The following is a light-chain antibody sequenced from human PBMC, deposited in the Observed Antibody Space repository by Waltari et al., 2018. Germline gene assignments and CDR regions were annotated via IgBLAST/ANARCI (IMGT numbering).Light chain of an antibody. Sequence: EIVFTQSPGTLSLSPGERATLSCRASQSVRRFLAWYQQKLGQSPRLLIYEATSRATGIPDRFSVSGFGTDFSLIISRLEPEDFAVYYCQKYGTLPATFGQGTKVEIK. CDR3: QKYGTLPAT. J-gene: IGKJ1*01. V-gene: IGKV3-20*01. CDR2: EAT. CDR1: QSVRRF.